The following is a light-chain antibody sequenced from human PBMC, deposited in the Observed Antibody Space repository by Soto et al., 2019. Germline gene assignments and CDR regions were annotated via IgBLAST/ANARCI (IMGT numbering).Light chain of an antibody. V-gene: IGKV1-5*03. CDR1: QSISSW. J-gene: IGKJ1*01. CDR3: QQYNSYWT. CDR2: KAS. Sequence: DIQMTQSPSTLSASVGDRVTITCRASQSISSWLAWYQQKPGKVPKLLIYKASTLKSGVPSRFSGSGSGTEFTLTISSLQPDDFATYYCQQYNSYWTFGQGTKVDI.